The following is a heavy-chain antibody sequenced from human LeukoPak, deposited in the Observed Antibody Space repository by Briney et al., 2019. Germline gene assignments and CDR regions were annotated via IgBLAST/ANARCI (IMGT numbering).Heavy chain of an antibody. D-gene: IGHD1-26*01. CDR1: GFTFSSYA. CDR3: ASGKSGSHYAIGYFQH. V-gene: IGHV3-30*04. CDR2: ISYDGSNK. Sequence: GGSLRLSCAASGFTFSSYAMHWVRQAPGKGLEWVAVISYDGSNKYYADSVKGRFTISRDNSKNTLYLQMNSLRAEDTAVYYCASGKSGSHYAIGYFQHWGQGTLVTVSS. J-gene: IGHJ1*01.